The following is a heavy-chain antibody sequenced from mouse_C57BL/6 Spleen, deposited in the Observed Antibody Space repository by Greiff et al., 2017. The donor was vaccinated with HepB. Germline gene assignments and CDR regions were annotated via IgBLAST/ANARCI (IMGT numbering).Heavy chain of an antibody. CDR2: ISSGSSTI. Sequence: EVQRVESGGGLVKPGGSLKLSCAASGFTFSDYGMHWVRQAPEKGLEWVAYISSGSSTIYYADTVKGRFTISRDNAKNTLFLQMTSLRSEDTAMYYCARRLGITTVVGYAMDYWGQGTSVTVSS. J-gene: IGHJ4*01. CDR3: ARRLGITTVVGYAMDY. D-gene: IGHD1-1*01. CDR1: GFTFSDYG. V-gene: IGHV5-17*01.